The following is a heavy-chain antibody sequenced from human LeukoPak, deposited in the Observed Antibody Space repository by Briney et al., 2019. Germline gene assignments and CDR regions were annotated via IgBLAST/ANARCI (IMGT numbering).Heavy chain of an antibody. CDR2: IGTAGDT. D-gene: IGHD5-12*01. V-gene: IGHV3-13*04. CDR3: VRGTGYSAYDYNFDY. CDR1: GFTFSSYD. Sequence: GGSLRLSCAASGFTFSSYDMHWVRHATGKGLEWVSAIGTAGDTYYPGSVKGRFTISRENAKNSLYLQMNSLRAGDTAVYYCVRGTGYSAYDYNFDYWGRGTLVTVSS. J-gene: IGHJ4*02.